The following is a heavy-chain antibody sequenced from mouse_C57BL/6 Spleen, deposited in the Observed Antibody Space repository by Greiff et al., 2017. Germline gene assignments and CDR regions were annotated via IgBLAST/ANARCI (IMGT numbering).Heavy chain of an antibody. Sequence: QVQLQQSGAELMKPGASVKLSCTATGFTFTGYWIEWVKQRPGHGLEWIGEILPGSGSTNYNEKFKGKATFTADTSSNTAYMQLSSLTTENSAIYYGARETEVATRYAMDYWGQGTSVTVSS. CDR2: ILPGSGST. J-gene: IGHJ4*01. CDR3: ARETEVATRYAMDY. V-gene: IGHV1-9*01. CDR1: GFTFTGYW. D-gene: IGHD1-1*01.